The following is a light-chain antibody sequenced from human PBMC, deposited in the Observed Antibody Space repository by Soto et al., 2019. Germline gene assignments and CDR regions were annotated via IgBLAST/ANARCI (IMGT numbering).Light chain of an antibody. Sequence: DIQMTQSPSSLSASVGDRVTITCRASQDISIYLAWYQQRPGKVPEVLVYAASTLQSGVPTRFSGSGSGTDFSLTISSLQPEDVATYYCQKYDHAPWTFGQGTKVEI. CDR2: AAS. V-gene: IGKV1-27*01. CDR3: QKYDHAPWT. J-gene: IGKJ1*01. CDR1: QDISIY.